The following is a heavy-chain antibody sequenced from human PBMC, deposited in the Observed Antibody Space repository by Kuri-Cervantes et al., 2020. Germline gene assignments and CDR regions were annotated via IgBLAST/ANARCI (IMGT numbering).Heavy chain of an antibody. V-gene: IGHV3-23*01. CDR1: GFTFSSYA. J-gene: IGHJ6*02. Sequence: GGSLRLSCAASGFTFSSYAMSWVRQAPGKGLEWVSAISGSGGSTYYADSVKGRFTISRDNSKNTLYLQMNSLRAEDTAVYYCARGWDSGWMRYYYYYGMDVWGQGTTVTVSS. CDR3: ARGWDSGWMRYYYYYGMDV. CDR2: ISGSGGST. D-gene: IGHD6-19*01.